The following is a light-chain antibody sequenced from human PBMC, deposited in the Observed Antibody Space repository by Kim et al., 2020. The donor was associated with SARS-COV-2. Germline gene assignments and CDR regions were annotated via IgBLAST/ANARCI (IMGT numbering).Light chain of an antibody. CDR1: SSNIANNY. Sequence: QKVTTSCSGSSSNIANNYVSCYQQFPGTAPKLLIYDNNKRPSGIPDRFSGSKSGTSATLGITGLQTGDEADYYCETWDTSLSAVVFGGGTQLTVL. CDR3: ETWDTSLSAVV. J-gene: IGLJ2*01. V-gene: IGLV1-51*01. CDR2: DNN.